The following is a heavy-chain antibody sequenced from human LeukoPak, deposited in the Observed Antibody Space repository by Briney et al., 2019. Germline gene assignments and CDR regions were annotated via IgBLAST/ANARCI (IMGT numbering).Heavy chain of an antibody. CDR3: VSPRGFSYGYFDY. Sequence: SETLSLTCTVSGGSISSSSAYWGWIRQPPGKGLEWIGSIYYSKNSYYNPSLKSRVTISADTSKNQFSLTLGSVSATDTAVYYCVSPRGFSYGYFDYWGQGTLVTVSS. V-gene: IGHV4-39*01. J-gene: IGHJ4*02. D-gene: IGHD5-18*01. CDR2: IYYSKNS. CDR1: GGSISSSSAY.